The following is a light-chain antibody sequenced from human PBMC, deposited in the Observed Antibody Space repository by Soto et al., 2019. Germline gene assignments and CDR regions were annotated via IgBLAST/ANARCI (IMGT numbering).Light chain of an antibody. Sequence: DIQMTQTPYSLSASVGHIVTISCRASQSISSYLNWYQQKPGKAPKLLIYKASTLKSGVPSRFSGSGSGTEFTLTISSLQPDDFATYYCQHYNSYSEAFGQGTK. CDR3: QHYNSYSEA. CDR1: QSISSY. CDR2: KAS. V-gene: IGKV1-5*03. J-gene: IGKJ1*01.